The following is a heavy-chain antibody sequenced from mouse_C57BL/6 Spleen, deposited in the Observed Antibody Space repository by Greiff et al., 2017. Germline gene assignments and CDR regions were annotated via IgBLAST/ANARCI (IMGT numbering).Heavy chain of an antibody. CDR2: INPNNGGT. CDR3: ARAGGSSYDYAMDY. CDR1: GYTFTDYN. J-gene: IGHJ4*01. D-gene: IGHD1-1*01. Sequence: EVQLQQSGPELVKPGASVKIPCKASGYTFTDYNMDWVKQSHGKSLEWIGDINPNNGGTIYNQKFKGKATLTVDKSSSTAYMELRSLTSEDTAVYYCARAGGSSYDYAMDYWGQGTSGTVSS. V-gene: IGHV1-18*01.